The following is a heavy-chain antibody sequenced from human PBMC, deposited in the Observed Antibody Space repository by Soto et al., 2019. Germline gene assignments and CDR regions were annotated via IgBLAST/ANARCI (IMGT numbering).Heavy chain of an antibody. D-gene: IGHD1-1*01. CDR1: GGSISSYC. Sequence: SETLSLTCTVSGGSISSYCCIWIRQPPGKGLEWIGYIYYSGSTNYTPSLKSRVTISVDTSKNQFSLKLSSVTAADTAVYYCARGRLERRPLFDYWGQGTLVTVSS. J-gene: IGHJ4*02. CDR2: IYYSGST. CDR3: ARGRLERRPLFDY. V-gene: IGHV4-59*01.